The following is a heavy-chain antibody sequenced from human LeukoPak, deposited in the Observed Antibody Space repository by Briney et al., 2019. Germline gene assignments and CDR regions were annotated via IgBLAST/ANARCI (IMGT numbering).Heavy chain of an antibody. CDR1: GGTFSSYA. CDR3: ARVVTRRNFWSGYYHDY. Sequence: SVKVSCKASGGTFSSYAISWVRQAPGPGLEWMGGIIPIFGTANYAQKFQGRVTITADESTRTAYMEPSSLRSEDTAVYYCARVVTRRNFWSGYYHDYWGQGTLVTVSS. CDR2: IIPIFGTA. D-gene: IGHD3-3*01. J-gene: IGHJ4*02. V-gene: IGHV1-69*01.